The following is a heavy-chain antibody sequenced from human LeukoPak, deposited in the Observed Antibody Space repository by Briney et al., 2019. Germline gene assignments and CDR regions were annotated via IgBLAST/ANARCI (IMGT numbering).Heavy chain of an antibody. CDR2: IGISSGPL. V-gene: IGHV3-48*04. CDR3: ARAKGYTSSYSFDY. D-gene: IGHD3-10*01. Sequence: PGGSLRLSCAASGFTFNNYAMNWVRQTPGGRLEWVSFIGISSGPLFYADSVKGRFTISRDNAKASVYLQMNRLRAEDTAVYYCARAKGYTSSYSFDYWGQGLLVTVSS. J-gene: IGHJ4*02. CDR1: GFTFNNYA.